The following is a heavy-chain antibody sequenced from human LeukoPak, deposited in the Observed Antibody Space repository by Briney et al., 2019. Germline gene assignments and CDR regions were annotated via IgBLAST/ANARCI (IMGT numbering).Heavy chain of an antibody. V-gene: IGHV4-59*01. J-gene: IGHJ4*02. CDR1: GGSISSYY. D-gene: IGHD1-14*01. Sequence: PSETLSLTCTVSGGSISSYYWSWIRQPPGKGLEWIGYIYYSGSTNYNPSLKSRVTISVDTSKNQFPLRLSSVTAADTAVYYCARDIKLDYWGQGTLVTVSS. CDR3: ARDIKLDY. CDR2: IYYSGST.